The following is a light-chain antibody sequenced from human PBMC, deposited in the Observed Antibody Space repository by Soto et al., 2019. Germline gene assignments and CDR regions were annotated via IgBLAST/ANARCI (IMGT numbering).Light chain of an antibody. CDR3: QQYGSSPVT. J-gene: IGKJ3*01. Sequence: EIVLTQSPGTLSLSPGERATLTYRASQSVTSSYLAWYQQKPGQAPRLLMYGASSRATGIPDRFSGSGSGTDFTFTISRLEPEDFAVYYCQQYGSSPVTFGPGTKVDIK. CDR2: GAS. CDR1: QSVTSSY. V-gene: IGKV3-20*01.